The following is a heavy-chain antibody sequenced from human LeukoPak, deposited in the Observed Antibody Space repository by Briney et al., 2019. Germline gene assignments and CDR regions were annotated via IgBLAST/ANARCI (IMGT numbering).Heavy chain of an antibody. CDR3: AKAVGSTLFDY. J-gene: IGHJ4*02. CDR2: ISGSGGRT. D-gene: IGHD1-26*01. CDR1: GFTFSSYA. Sequence: GGSLRLSCAASGFTFSSYAMSWARQAPGKGLEWVSGISGSGGRTYYADSVKGRFTISRDNSKNTLYLQMNSLRVGDTAVYYCAKAVGSTLFDYWGQGTLVTVSS. V-gene: IGHV3-23*01.